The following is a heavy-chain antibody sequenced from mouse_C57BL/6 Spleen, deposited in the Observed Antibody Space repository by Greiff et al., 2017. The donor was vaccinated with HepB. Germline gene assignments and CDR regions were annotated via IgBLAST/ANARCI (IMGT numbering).Heavy chain of an antibody. Sequence: VQLQQPGAELVKPGASVKMSCKASGYTFTSYWITWVKQRPGQGLEWIGDIYPGSGSTNYNEKFKSKATLTVDTSSSTAYMQLSSLTSEDSAVYYCARRGGYDGPMDYWGQGTSVTVSS. CDR3: ARRGGYDGPMDY. CDR2: IYPGSGST. D-gene: IGHD2-2*01. J-gene: IGHJ4*01. V-gene: IGHV1-55*01. CDR1: GYTFTSYW.